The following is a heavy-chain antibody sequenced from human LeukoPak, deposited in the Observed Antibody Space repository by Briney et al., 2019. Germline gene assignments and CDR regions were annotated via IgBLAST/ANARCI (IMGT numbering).Heavy chain of an antibody. Sequence: SETLSLTCTVSGYSISSGYYWGWIRQPPGKGLEWIGYVYHSGSTNYNPSLKSRVTISVDTSKKKFSLKLSSVTAADTAVYYCARPYSSSYCDGFDIWGQGTMVTVSS. J-gene: IGHJ3*02. D-gene: IGHD6-13*01. CDR3: ARPYSSSYCDGFDI. CDR1: GYSISSGYY. CDR2: VYHSGST. V-gene: IGHV4-38-2*02.